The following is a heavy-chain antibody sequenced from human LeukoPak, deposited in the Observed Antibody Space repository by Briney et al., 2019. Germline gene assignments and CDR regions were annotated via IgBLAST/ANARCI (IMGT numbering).Heavy chain of an antibody. Sequence: SETLSLTRTVSGGSISGSSYYWGWIRQPPGKGLEWIGITYYSGSTYYNPSLKSRVPISVDTSKNQFSLKLSSVTAADTAVYYCARDVNYCSGGSCYYYFDYWGQGTLVTVSS. CDR2: TYYSGST. V-gene: IGHV4-39*07. J-gene: IGHJ4*02. CDR3: ARDVNYCSGGSCYYYFDY. CDR1: GGSISGSSYY. D-gene: IGHD2-15*01.